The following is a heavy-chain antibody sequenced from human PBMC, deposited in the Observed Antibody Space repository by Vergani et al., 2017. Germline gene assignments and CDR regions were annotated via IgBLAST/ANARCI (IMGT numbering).Heavy chain of an antibody. J-gene: IGHJ4*02. D-gene: IGHD2-15*01. CDR3: ARDYCTGGSCYEDY. CDR2: ISGYTGIT. CDR1: GYTFTSYG. V-gene: IGHV1-18*01. Sequence: QVQLVQSGAEVKKPGASVKVSCKASGYTFTSYGISWVRQAPGRGLEWMGWISGYTGITNYAQKLQGRVTMTIDTSTTTGFMEMRSLRSADTAVYYCARDYCTGGSCYEDYWGQGTLVTVSS.